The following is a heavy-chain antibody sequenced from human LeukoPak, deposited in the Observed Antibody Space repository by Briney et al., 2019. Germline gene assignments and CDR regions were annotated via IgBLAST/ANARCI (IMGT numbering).Heavy chain of an antibody. V-gene: IGHV4-31*02. CDR1: GGSINSGGFY. CDR2: IYYSGST. Sequence: SETLSLTCTVSGGSINSGGFYWSWIRQHPGKGLEWIGYIYYSGSTYYNPSLKSRVTISVDTSKNQFSLKLSSVTAADTAVYYCARMSDDFWSGYSKYYFDYWGQGTLVTVSS. D-gene: IGHD3-3*01. J-gene: IGHJ4*02. CDR3: ARMSDDFWSGYSKYYFDY.